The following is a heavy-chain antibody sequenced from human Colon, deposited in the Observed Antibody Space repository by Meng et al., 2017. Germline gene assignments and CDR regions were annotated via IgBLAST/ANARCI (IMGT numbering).Heavy chain of an antibody. CDR2: FYFSGNT. J-gene: IGHJ5*02. CDR3: ARYYYDSSGVTYFDP. V-gene: IGHV4-31*03. Sequence: QGQLKESGPGLVKPSHTLSLTCTVSGDSISSGNHYWSWSRQHPGKGLEWIGYFYFSGNTYYNPSLKSRVTISVDTSKNQFSLNLRSVTAADTAVYYCARYYYDSSGVTYFDPWGQGTLVTVSS. CDR1: GDSISSGNHY. D-gene: IGHD3-22*01.